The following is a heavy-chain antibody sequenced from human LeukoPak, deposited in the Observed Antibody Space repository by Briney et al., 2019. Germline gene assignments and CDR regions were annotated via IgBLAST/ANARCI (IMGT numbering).Heavy chain of an antibody. J-gene: IGHJ4*02. Sequence: PSETLSLTCTVSGGSISNSYWSWIRRPPGKGLEWIGYIYDRGSTNYNPSLKSRVTMSVDSSKIQFSLNLTSVTAADTAVYYCVRDDGGFDYWGQGILVTVSS. CDR2: IYDRGST. D-gene: IGHD2-15*01. V-gene: IGHV4-59*01. CDR1: GGSISNSY. CDR3: VRDDGGFDY.